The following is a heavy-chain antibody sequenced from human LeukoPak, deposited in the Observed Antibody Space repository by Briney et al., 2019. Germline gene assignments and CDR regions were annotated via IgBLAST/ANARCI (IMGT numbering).Heavy chain of an antibody. CDR2: INHSGST. CDR3: ARRKYYTIEN. Sequence: SGTLSLTCAVYGGSFSGYYWSWIRQPPGKGLEWIGEINHSGSTNYNPSLKSRITISVDSSKNQFSLRLSSVTAADTAVYYCARRKYYTIENWGQGTLVTVSS. CDR1: GGSFSGYY. J-gene: IGHJ4*02. V-gene: IGHV4-34*01. D-gene: IGHD3-10*01.